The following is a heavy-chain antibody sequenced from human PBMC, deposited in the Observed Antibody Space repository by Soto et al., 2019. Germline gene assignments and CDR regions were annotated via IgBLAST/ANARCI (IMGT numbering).Heavy chain of an antibody. CDR3: ARVAHYDFWSGYYSKPSAYYYYMDV. D-gene: IGHD3-3*01. J-gene: IGHJ6*03. Sequence: GGSLRLSCAASGCTFISYSMNWVRQAPGKGLEWVSYISSSSSTIYYADSVKGRFTISRDNAKNSLYLQMNSLRAEDTAVYYCARVAHYDFWSGYYSKPSAYYYYMDVWGKGTTVTVSS. V-gene: IGHV3-48*01. CDR2: ISSSSSTI. CDR1: GCTFISYS.